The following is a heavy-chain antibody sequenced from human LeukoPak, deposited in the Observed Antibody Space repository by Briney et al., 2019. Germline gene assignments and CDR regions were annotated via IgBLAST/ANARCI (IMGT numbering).Heavy chain of an antibody. V-gene: IGHV6-1*01. CDR3: ARAYHLHWYSSGWYFDY. J-gene: IGHJ4*02. D-gene: IGHD6-19*01. Sequence: SQTLSLTCAISGDSVSSNSVAWNWIRQSPSRGLEWLGRTYYRSRWFNDYAVSVKSRITINPDTSKNQFSLQLNSVTPEDTAVYYCARAYHLHWYSSGWYFDYWGQGTLVTVSS. CDR2: TYYRSRWFN. CDR1: GDSVSSNSVA.